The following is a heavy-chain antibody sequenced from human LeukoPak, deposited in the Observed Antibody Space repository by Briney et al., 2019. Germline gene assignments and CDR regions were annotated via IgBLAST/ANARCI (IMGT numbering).Heavy chain of an antibody. V-gene: IGHV3-43*02. CDR1: GFNFDKYA. J-gene: IGHJ6*02. CDR2: ISADGTT. D-gene: IGHD1-26*01. Sequence: PGGSLRLSCTASGFNFDKYAMHWVRQRPGKGREWVAVISADGTTDHADSVKGRFTVSRDNSKESLFLQMSSLRDEDTALYYCATWAFYHGLDVWGQGTTVTVSS. CDR3: ATWAFYHGLDV.